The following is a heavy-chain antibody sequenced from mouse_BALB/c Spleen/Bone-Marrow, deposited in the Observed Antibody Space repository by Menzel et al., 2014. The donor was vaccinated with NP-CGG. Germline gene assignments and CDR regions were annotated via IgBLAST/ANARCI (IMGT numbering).Heavy chain of an antibody. Sequence: QVQLQQPGAELARPGASVKMSCKASGYTFTSYTMHWVKQRPGQGLEWIGFINPSSNYTNYNQKFKDKATLTADKSSSTAYMQLSSLTPEDSAVYYCARVLRWSLDYWGQGTTLTVSS. J-gene: IGHJ2*01. D-gene: IGHD6-2*01. CDR3: ARVLRWSLDY. CDR2: INPSSNYT. CDR1: GYTFTSYT. V-gene: IGHV1-4*01.